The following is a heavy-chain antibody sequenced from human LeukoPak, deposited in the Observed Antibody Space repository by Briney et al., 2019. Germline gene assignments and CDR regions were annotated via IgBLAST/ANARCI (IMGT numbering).Heavy chain of an antibody. Sequence: PSETLSLTCTVSGDSIKNYYWSWIRQPPGKGLEWIGYIFYSGGTNYNPSLKSRVTISVATSKNQFSLQLNSVTAADTAVYSCARGGYGDYRLHYYHYGMDVWGQGTTVTVSS. J-gene: IGHJ6*02. D-gene: IGHD4-17*01. CDR2: IFYSGGT. CDR3: ARGGYGDYRLHYYHYGMDV. CDR1: GDSIKNYY. V-gene: IGHV4-59*01.